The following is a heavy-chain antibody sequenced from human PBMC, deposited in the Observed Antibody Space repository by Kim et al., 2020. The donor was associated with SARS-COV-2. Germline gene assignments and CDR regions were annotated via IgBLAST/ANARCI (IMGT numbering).Heavy chain of an antibody. D-gene: IGHD3-10*01. J-gene: IGHJ4*02. CDR2: INHSGST. V-gene: IGHV4-34*01. CDR3: ARGRGYYYGSGGTY. Sequence: SETLSLTCAVYGGSFSGYYWSWIRQPPGKGLEWIGEINHSGSTNYNPSLKSRVTISVDTSKNQFSLKLSSVTAADTAVYYCARGRGYYYGSGGTYWGQGTLVTVSS. CDR1: GGSFSGYY.